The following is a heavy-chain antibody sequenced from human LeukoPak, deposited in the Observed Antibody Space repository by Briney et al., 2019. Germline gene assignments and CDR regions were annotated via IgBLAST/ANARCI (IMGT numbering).Heavy chain of an antibody. J-gene: IGHJ5*02. D-gene: IGHD5-18*01. CDR2: ISGSGGST. Sequence: GGSLRLSCAASGFTFSSYAMSWVRQAPGKGLEWVSAISGSGGSTYYADSVKGRFTISRDNSKNTLYLQMNSLRAEDTAVYYCAKSGGYSYGYHWFDPWGQGTLVTVSS. CDR1: GFTFSSYA. V-gene: IGHV3-23*01. CDR3: AKSGGYSYGYHWFDP.